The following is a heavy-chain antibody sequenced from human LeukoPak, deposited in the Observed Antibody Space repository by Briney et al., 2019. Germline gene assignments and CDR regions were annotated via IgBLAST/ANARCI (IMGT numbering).Heavy chain of an antibody. CDR1: GYSFTSYW. CDR3: ARRTDDSSGYYQHYYFDY. J-gene: IGHJ4*02. CDR2: IYPGDSDT. V-gene: IGHV5-51*01. D-gene: IGHD3-22*01. Sequence: GESLKISCKGSGYSFTSYWIGWVRQMLGKGLEWMGIIYPGDSDTRYSPSFQGQVTISADKSISTAYLQWSSLKASDTAMYYCARRTDDSSGYYQHYYFDYWGQGTLVTVSS.